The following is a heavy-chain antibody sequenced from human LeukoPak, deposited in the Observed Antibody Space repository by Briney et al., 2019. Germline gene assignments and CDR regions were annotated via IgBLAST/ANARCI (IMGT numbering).Heavy chain of an antibody. J-gene: IGHJ3*02. D-gene: IGHD3-10*01. CDR1: GGTFSSYA. CDR3: AREPAFPLRFGELAHAFDI. CDR2: IIPIFGTA. Sequence: GSSVKVSCKASGGTFSSYAISWVRQAPGQGLEWMGGIIPIFGTANYAQKFQGRVTITADESTSTAYVELSSLRSEDTAVYYCAREPAFPLRFGELAHAFDIWGQGTMVTVSS. V-gene: IGHV1-69*01.